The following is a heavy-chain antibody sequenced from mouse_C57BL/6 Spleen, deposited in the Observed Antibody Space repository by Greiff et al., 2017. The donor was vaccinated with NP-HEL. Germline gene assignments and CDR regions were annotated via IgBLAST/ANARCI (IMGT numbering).Heavy chain of an antibody. D-gene: IGHD1-1*01. CDR3: ARGFITFYAMDY. Sequence: VQLVESGPELVKPGASVKISCKASGYAFSSSWMNWVKQRPGKGLEWIGRIYPGDGDTNYNGKFKGKATLTADKSSSTAYMQLSSLTSEDSAVYFCARGFITFYAMDYWGQGTSVTVSS. J-gene: IGHJ4*01. CDR2: IYPGDGDT. V-gene: IGHV1-82*01. CDR1: GYAFSSSW.